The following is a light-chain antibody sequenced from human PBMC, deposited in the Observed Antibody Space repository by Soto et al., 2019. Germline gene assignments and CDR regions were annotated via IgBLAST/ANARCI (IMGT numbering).Light chain of an antibody. CDR3: QKSYSTLGT. J-gene: IGKJ2*01. CDR2: AAS. Sequence: IQMTQSPSSLSASVGDRVIITCRSDHSINNYLNWYQQRPVKVPKLLIYAASTLQSGVPPMFSGSGSGRVFTLTINSLQPEDFATYYCQKSYSTLGTFGRGTRVEI. V-gene: IGKV1-39*01. CDR1: HSINNY.